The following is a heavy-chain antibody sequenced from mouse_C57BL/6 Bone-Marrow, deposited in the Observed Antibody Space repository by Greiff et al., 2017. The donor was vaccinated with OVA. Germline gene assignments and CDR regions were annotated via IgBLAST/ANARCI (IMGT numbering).Heavy chain of an antibody. CDR3: ARWGPYYAMDY. Sequence: QVQLKESGPELVKPGASVKISCKASGYAFSSSWMNWVKQRPGKGLEWIGRIYPGDGDTNYNGKFKGKATLTAEKSSSTAYKQLSSLTSEDSAVYFCARWGPYYAMDYWGQGTSVTVSS. J-gene: IGHJ4*01. CDR1: GYAFSSSW. V-gene: IGHV1-82*01. CDR2: IYPGDGDT.